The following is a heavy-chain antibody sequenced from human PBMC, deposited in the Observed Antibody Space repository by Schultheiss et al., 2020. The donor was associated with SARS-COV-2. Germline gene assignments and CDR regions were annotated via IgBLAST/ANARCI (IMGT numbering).Heavy chain of an antibody. CDR2: IYHSGST. CDR3: ARSGSRGVYDY. V-gene: IGHV4-38-2*01. D-gene: IGHD2-15*01. CDR1: GYSISSGYY. J-gene: IGHJ4*02. Sequence: SETLSLTCAVSGYSISSGYYWGWIRQPPGKGLEWIGSIYHSGSTYYNPSLKSRVTISVDTSKNQFSLKLSSVTAADTAVYYCARSGSRGVYDYWGQGTLVTVSS.